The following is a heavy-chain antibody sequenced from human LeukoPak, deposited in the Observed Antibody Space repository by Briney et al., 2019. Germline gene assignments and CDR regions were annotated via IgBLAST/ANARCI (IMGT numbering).Heavy chain of an antibody. Sequence: GGSLRLSCAASGFTFSDYYMSWIRQAPGKGLEWVSYISSSSSYTNYADSAKGRFPISRDSAKNSLFLQMNSLRAEDTAVYYCARVLATGGVTYYFDYWGQGTLVTVSS. CDR3: ARVLATGGVTYYFDY. CDR2: ISSSSSYT. J-gene: IGHJ4*02. CDR1: GFTFSDYY. D-gene: IGHD5-12*01. V-gene: IGHV3-11*06.